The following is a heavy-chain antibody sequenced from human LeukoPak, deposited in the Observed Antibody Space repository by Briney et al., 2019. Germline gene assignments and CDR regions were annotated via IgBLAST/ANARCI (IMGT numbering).Heavy chain of an antibody. V-gene: IGHV4-38-2*02. J-gene: IGHJ4*02. CDR2: IYHSGST. CDR3: ARDFCTNRVCYYFDY. Sequence: SETLSLTCTVSGYSISSNYYWGWIRQPPGKGLEWLGTIYHSGSTYYNPSLKSRVTMSVDTSKNQFSLKLRSVTAADTAVYYCARDFCTNRVCYYFDYWGQGTLVTVSS. D-gene: IGHD2-8*01. CDR1: GYSISSNYY.